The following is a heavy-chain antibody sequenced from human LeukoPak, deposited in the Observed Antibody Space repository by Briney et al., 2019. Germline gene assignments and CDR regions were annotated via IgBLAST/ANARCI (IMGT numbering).Heavy chain of an antibody. CDR1: GFSFSDHY. J-gene: IGHJ3*01. CDR2: TRNKVNSDTT. CDR3: SKGYSGLLIYALDV. Sequence: GGSLRLSCAGSGFSFSDHYIDWVRQAPGKGPEWIGRTRNKVNSDTTEYAASVKGRFSILRDDSKNSLFLQMNSLRPEDTAVYYCSKGYSGLLIYALDVWGQGTRVTVSS. D-gene: IGHD1-26*01. V-gene: IGHV3-72*01.